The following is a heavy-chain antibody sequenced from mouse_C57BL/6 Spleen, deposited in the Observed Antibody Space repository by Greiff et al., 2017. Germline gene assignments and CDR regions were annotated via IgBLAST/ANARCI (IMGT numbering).Heavy chain of an antibody. J-gene: IGHJ2*01. Sequence: VHVKQSVAELVRPGASVKLSCTASGFNIKNTYMHWVKQRPEQDLEWIGRIDPANGNTKYAPKFQGKATITADTSSNTAYLQLSSLTSEDTAIYYCARPQFITTVVADYWGQGTTLTVSS. CDR1: GFNIKNTY. D-gene: IGHD1-1*01. CDR2: IDPANGNT. V-gene: IGHV14-3*01. CDR3: ARPQFITTVVADY.